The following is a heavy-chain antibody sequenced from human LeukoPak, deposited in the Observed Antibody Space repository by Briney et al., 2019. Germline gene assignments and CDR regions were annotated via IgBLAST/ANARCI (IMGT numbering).Heavy chain of an antibody. V-gene: IGHV3-33*01. Sequence: GRSLRLSCAASGFTFSYYGMQWVRQAPGKGLEWVALIWHGGGKRYYADSVKGRFTISRDNSKNTLYLQMTTLRAEDTAVYYCARDADTSEFFSWLDLWGQGTLVTVSS. CDR3: ARDADTSEFFSWLDL. D-gene: IGHD3-22*01. J-gene: IGHJ5*02. CDR1: GFTFSYYG. CDR2: IWHGGGKR.